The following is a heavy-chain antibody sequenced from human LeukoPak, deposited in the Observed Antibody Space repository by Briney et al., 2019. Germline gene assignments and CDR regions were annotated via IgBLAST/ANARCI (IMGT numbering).Heavy chain of an antibody. CDR3: TRVTYYYDNSGYFHFDS. CDR1: GFTFGDYA. D-gene: IGHD3-22*01. Sequence: GSLRLSCTTSGFTFGDYAMSWVRQAPGNGLEWVSFIRRKAHGGTTEYAASVKGRFSSSRDDSKSIAYLQMNSLKTEDTAVYFCTRVTYYYDNSGYFHFDSWGQESLVTVSS. V-gene: IGHV3-49*04. CDR2: IRRKAHGGTT. J-gene: IGHJ4*02.